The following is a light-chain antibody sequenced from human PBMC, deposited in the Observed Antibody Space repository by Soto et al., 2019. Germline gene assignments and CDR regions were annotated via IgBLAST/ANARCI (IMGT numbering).Light chain of an antibody. V-gene: IGLV1-40*01. CDR3: QSYDSSLSAWKV. J-gene: IGLJ3*02. CDR1: NTNVGAGYD. CDR2: ANI. Sequence: QSVLTQPPSVSGAPGQRVSISSTGTNTNVGAGYDVNWYQLLPGTAPKLLIYANINRPSGVPDRFSGSKSGASAFLVITGLQAEDEADYYCQSYDSSLSAWKVFGGGTKLTVL.